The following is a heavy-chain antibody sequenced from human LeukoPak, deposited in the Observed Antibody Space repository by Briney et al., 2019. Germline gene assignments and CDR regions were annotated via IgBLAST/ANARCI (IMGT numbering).Heavy chain of an antibody. J-gene: IGHJ4*02. Sequence: GASVKVSCKASGGTFSSYAISWVRQAPGQGLEWMGGIIPIFGTANYAQKFQGRVTITADKSTSTAYMELSSLRSEDTAVYYCARDLRQQLADYYFDYWGQGTLVTVSS. D-gene: IGHD6-13*01. CDR1: GGTFSSYA. CDR3: ARDLRQQLADYYFDY. V-gene: IGHV1-69*06. CDR2: IIPIFGTA.